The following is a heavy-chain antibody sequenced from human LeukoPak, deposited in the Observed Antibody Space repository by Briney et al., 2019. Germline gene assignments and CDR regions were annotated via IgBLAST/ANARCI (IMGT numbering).Heavy chain of an antibody. CDR1: GGSISSYY. J-gene: IGHJ4*02. Sequence: PSETLSLTCTVSGGSISSYYWSWIRQPPGKGLEWIGYIYYSGSTNYNPSLKSRVTISVDTSKNQFSLKLSSVTAADTAVYYCARAVTTVVTLGFDYWGQGTLVTVSS. D-gene: IGHD4-23*01. CDR3: ARAVTTVVTLGFDY. V-gene: IGHV4-59*01. CDR2: IYYSGST.